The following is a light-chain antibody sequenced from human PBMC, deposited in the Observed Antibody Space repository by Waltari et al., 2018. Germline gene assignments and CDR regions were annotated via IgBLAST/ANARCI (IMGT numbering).Light chain of an antibody. CDR3: LLYMGGVISI. CDR2: TTN. V-gene: IGLV8-61*01. J-gene: IGLJ2*01. Sequence: TVVTQEPSLSVSPGATVPLTCGLTSGLVSSRHYPSWYQQSPSQAPRTRIHTTNIRPSGVPARFSGSILGNKAALTSTGAQADDDSDYYCLLYMGGVISIFGGGTRLTVL. CDR1: SGLVSSRHY.